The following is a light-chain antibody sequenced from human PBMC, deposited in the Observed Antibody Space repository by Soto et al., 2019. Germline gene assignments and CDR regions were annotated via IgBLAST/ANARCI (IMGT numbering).Light chain of an antibody. CDR3: SSHTSSNTRI. CDR1: SSDIGAYDY. CDR2: EVS. J-gene: IGLJ1*01. V-gene: IGLV2-14*03. Sequence: QSVLTQRAAGSGCTGQWIAISCTGTSSDIGAYDYVSWYQQHPDKAPKLMIYEVSNRPSGVSNRFSGSKSVNTATLTISGLQAEDEADYYCSSHTSSNTRIFGTGTKVTVL.